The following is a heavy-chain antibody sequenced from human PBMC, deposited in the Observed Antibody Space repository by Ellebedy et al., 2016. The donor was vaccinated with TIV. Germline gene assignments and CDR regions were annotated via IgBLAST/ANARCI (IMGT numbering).Heavy chain of an antibody. CDR3: ARDQWLGRAYYFDS. CDR1: GFTFRNYW. Sequence: GESLKISCAASGFTFRNYWMSWVRQAPGKGLEWVANIKQDGSEKYYVDSVKGRFSISRDNAKNSLYVQMNSLRDEDTAVYYCARDQWLGRAYYFDSWGQGNLFTVSS. CDR2: IKQDGSEK. D-gene: IGHD6-19*01. J-gene: IGHJ4*02. V-gene: IGHV3-7*01.